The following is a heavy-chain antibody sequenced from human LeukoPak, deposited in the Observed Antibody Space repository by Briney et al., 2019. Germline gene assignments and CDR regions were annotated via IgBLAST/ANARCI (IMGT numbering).Heavy chain of an antibody. J-gene: IGHJ4*02. CDR1: GASFSGYY. CDR3: ARVIVGATISPFGY. Sequence: SGTLSLTCAVYGASFSGYYWSWIRQPPGKGLEWIGEINYSGSTNYNPSLKSRVTISVDTSKNQFSLKLSSVTAADTAAYYCARVIVGATISPFGYWGQGTLVTVSS. V-gene: IGHV4-34*01. D-gene: IGHD1-26*01. CDR2: INYSGST.